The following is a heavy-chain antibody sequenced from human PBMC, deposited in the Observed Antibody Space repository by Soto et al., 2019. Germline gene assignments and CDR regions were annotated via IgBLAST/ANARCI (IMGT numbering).Heavy chain of an antibody. CDR2: FDPEDGET. CDR1: GYTLTELS. D-gene: IGHD1-7*01. V-gene: IGHV1-24*01. J-gene: IGHJ4*02. Sequence: ASVKVSCKVSGYTLTELSMHWVRQAPGKGLEWMGGFDPEDGETIYAQKFQGRVTMTEDTSTDTAYMELSSLRSEDTAVYYCATDLLELRSFDYWGQGTLVTVPQ. CDR3: ATDLLELRSFDY.